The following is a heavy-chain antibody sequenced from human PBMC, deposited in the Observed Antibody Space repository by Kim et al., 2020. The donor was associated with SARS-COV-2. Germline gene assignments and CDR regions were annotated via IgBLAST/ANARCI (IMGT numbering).Heavy chain of an antibody. J-gene: IGHJ4*02. CDR2: ISWNSGSI. D-gene: IGHD3-22*01. CDR1: GFTFDDYA. V-gene: IGHV3-9*01. CDR3: AKDIALYDSSGPLDY. Sequence: GGSLRLSCAASGFTFDDYAMHWVRQAPGKGLEWVSGISWNSGSIGYADSVKGRFTISRDNAKNSLYLQMNSLRAEDTALYYCAKDIALYDSSGPLDYWGQGTLVTVSS.